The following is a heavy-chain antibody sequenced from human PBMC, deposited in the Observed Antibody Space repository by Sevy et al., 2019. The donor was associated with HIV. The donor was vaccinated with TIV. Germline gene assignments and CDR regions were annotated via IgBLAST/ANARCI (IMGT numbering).Heavy chain of an antibody. J-gene: IGHJ4*02. CDR3: ATDLRRIVWGWGLLRFIG. CDR1: GFTFSNAW. V-gene: IGHV3-15*07. D-gene: IGHD1-26*01. CDR2: IKNKPDGGTT. Sequence: GGSLRLSCAASGFTFSNAWMNWVRQAPGKGLEWVGRIKNKPDGGTTDYAAPVKGRFTISRDDSKNTLYLQMNSLETEDTAVYYCATDLRRIVWGWGLLRFIGWGQGTLVTVSS.